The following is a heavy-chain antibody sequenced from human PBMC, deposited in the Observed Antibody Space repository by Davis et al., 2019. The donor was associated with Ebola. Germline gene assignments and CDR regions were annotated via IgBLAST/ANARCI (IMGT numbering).Heavy chain of an antibody. CDR2: GTT. CDR3: ATYSGSLGTFDP. J-gene: IGHJ5*02. V-gene: IGHV4-39*01. Sequence: MPSETLSLTCTVSGGSMSSSSSYHWGWIRQPPGKGLEWIGSGTTYYNPSLKSRVTISVDTSKNQFSLKLSSVTTADTAVYCCATYSGSLGTFDPWGHGTLVTVSS. D-gene: IGHD1-26*01. CDR1: GGSMSSSSSYH.